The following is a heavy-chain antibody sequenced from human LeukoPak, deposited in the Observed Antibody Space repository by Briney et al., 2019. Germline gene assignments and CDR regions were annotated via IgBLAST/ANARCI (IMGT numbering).Heavy chain of an antibody. V-gene: IGHV1-8*01. CDR1: GYTFTSYD. J-gene: IGHJ6*03. CDR2: MNPNSGNT. Sequence: ASVKVSCKASGYTFTSYDINWVRQATGQGLEWMGWMNPNSGNTGYAQKFQGRVTMTRDMSTSTVYMELSSLRSEDTAVYYCATQEIPMVRGVIIKGYYYMDVWGKGTTVTVSS. D-gene: IGHD3-10*01. CDR3: ATQEIPMVRGVIIKGYYYMDV.